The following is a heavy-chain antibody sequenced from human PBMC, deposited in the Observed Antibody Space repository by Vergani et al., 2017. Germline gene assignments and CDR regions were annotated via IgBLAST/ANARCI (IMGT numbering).Heavy chain of an antibody. V-gene: IGHV4-38-2*01. D-gene: IGHD1-26*01. Sequence: QVQLQESGPGLVKPSETLSLTCAVSGYSISSGYYWGWIRQPPGTGLEWIGSIYHSGSTYYNPSLKSRVTISVDTSKNQFSLKLSSVTAADTAVYYCARLGWELLVDYWGQGTLVTVSS. CDR3: ARLGWELLVDY. CDR2: IYHSGST. J-gene: IGHJ4*02. CDR1: GYSISSGYY.